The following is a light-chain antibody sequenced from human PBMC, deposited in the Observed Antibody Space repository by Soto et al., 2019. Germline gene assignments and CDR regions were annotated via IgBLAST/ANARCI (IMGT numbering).Light chain of an antibody. V-gene: IGKV1-5*01. Sequence: EIQITKSPSTLSASVGDRVTITCWASQSISSWLAWYQQKPGKAPKLLIYDASSLESGVPSRFSGSGSGTEFTLTISSLQPDDFATYYCQQYNSYSGTFGQGTKVDI. J-gene: IGKJ1*01. CDR3: QQYNSYSGT. CDR1: QSISSW. CDR2: DAS.